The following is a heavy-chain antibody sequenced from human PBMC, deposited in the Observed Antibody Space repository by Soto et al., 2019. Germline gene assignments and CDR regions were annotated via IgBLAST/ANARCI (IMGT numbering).Heavy chain of an antibody. J-gene: IGHJ5*02. CDR3: ARSITARLNWFDP. D-gene: IGHD6-6*01. Sequence: GGSLRLSCAASGFTFSSYAMHWVRQAPGKGLEYVSAISSNGGSTYYANSVKGRFTISRDNSKNTLYLQMGSLRAEDMAVYYCARSITARLNWFDPWGQGT. CDR1: GFTFSSYA. V-gene: IGHV3-64*01. CDR2: ISSNGGST.